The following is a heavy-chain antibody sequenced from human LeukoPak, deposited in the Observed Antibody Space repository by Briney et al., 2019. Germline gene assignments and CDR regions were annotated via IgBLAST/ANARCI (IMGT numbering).Heavy chain of an antibody. CDR2: ISGSGGST. J-gene: IGHJ4*02. D-gene: IGHD3-3*01. CDR3: AKGGKFDFWSTAGFDY. Sequence: GGSLRLSCAASGFTFSSYAMSWVRQAPGKGLEWVSAISGSGGSTYYADSVKGRFTISRDNSKNTLYLQMNSLRAEDTAVYYCAKGGKFDFWSTAGFDYWGQGTLDTVSS. V-gene: IGHV3-23*01. CDR1: GFTFSSYA.